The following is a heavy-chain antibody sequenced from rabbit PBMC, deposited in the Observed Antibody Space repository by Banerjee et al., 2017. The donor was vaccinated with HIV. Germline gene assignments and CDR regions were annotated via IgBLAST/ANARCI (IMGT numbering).Heavy chain of an antibody. J-gene: IGHJ4*01. CDR2: IDPIFGST. V-gene: IGHV1S7*01. Sequence: QLKESGGGLVQPGGSLKLSCKASGIDFSLYYMSWVRQAPGKGLEWIGYIDPIFGSTYYATWVDGRFTISSHNAQNTLYLQLNSLTAADTATYFCARGYDDYGDYDLWGPGTLVTVS. CDR1: GIDFSLYY. CDR3: ARGYDDYGDYDL. D-gene: IGHD2-1*01.